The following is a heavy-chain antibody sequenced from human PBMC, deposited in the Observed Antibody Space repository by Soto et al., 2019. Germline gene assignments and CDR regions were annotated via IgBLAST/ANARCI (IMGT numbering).Heavy chain of an antibody. V-gene: IGHV4-59*01. CDR1: GGSISSYY. J-gene: IGHJ6*02. Sequence: SETLSLTCTVSGGSISSYYWSWIRQPPGKGLEWIGYIYYSGSTNYNPSLKSRVTISVDTSKNQFSLKLSSVTAADTAVYYCARGRGSGSPTYYYYGMDVWGQGTTVTVSS. D-gene: IGHD3-10*01. CDR3: ARGRGSGSPTYYYYGMDV. CDR2: IYYSGST.